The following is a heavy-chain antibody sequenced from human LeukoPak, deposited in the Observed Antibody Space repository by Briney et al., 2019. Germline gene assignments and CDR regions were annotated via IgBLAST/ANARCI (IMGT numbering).Heavy chain of an antibody. J-gene: IGHJ4*02. D-gene: IGHD1-26*01. Sequence: LEWMGWVSAYNDNTNYAQKLQGRVTMTTDTSTSTAYMELRSLRSDDTAIYYCARDGTYFDYWGQGTLVTVSS. CDR3: ARDGTYFDY. V-gene: IGHV1-18*01. CDR2: VSAYNDNT.